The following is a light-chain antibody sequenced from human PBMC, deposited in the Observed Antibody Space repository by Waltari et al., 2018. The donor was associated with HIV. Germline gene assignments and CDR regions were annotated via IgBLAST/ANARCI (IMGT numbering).Light chain of an antibody. V-gene: IGLV1-44*01. CDR1: NSNIGTTT. CDR2: SDD. J-gene: IGLJ3*02. CDR3: GVWDDGLNGPE. Sequence: QSVLTQPPSASGNSGQRVTTSCSGSNSNIGTTTVSWYQHLPGTAPKLLIYSDDQRPSGVPDRFSGSKSGTSASLAISGLQSEDEADYYCGVWDDGLNGPEFGGGTKLTVL.